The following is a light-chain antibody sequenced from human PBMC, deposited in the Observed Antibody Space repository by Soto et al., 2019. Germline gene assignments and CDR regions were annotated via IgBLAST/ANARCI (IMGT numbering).Light chain of an antibody. CDR1: QSVSSSY. V-gene: IGKV3-20*01. CDR3: QQYLKSPLT. CDR2: GAS. Sequence: EIVLTQSPGTLSLSPGERATLSCRASQSVSSSYLAWYQQKPGQAPRLLIYGASSRATGMPDRFSGSGSGTDFTVTISGLEPEDSAVYYCQQYLKSPLTFGPGTRVDIK. J-gene: IGKJ3*01.